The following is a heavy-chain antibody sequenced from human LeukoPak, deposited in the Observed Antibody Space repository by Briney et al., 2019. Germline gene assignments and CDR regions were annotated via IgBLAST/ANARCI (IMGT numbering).Heavy chain of an antibody. V-gene: IGHV3-74*01. J-gene: IGHJ4*02. CDR1: GFTFSSYW. CDR3: ARPPGIAAACVDY. CDR2: INSDGSST. Sequence: GGSLRLSCAASGFTFSSYWMHWVRQAPGKGLVWVSRINSDGSSTSYADSVKGRFTISRDNAKNTLYLQMNSLRAEDTAVYYCARPPGIAAACVDYWGQGTLVTVSS. D-gene: IGHD6-13*01.